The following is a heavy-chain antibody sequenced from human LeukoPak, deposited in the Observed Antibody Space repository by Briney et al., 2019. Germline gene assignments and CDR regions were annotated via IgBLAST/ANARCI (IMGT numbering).Heavy chain of an antibody. Sequence: KSGGSLRLSCTASGFTFSSYSMNWVRQAPGKGLEWVSSISSSSSYIYYADSVKGRFTISRDNAKNSMYLQMNSLRAEDTAVYYCARDEHSSGYHYDPEYFQHWGQGTLVTVSS. J-gene: IGHJ1*01. CDR2: ISSSSSYI. CDR3: ARDEHSSGYHYDPEYFQH. CDR1: GFTFSSYS. V-gene: IGHV3-21*01. D-gene: IGHD3-22*01.